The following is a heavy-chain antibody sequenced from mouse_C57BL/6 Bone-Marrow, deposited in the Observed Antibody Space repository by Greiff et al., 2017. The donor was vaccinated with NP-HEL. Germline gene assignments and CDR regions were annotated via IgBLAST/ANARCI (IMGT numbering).Heavy chain of an antibody. CDR2: IDPETGGT. CDR1: GYTFTDYE. J-gene: IGHJ3*01. V-gene: IGHV1-15*01. D-gene: IGHD1-1*01. Sequence: QVQLQQSGAELVRPGASVTLSCKASGYTFTDYEMHWVKQTPVHGLEWIGAIDPETGGTAYIQKFKGKAILTADKSSSTAYMELRSLTSEDSAVYYCTSPYYDGSSAWFAYWGQGTLVTVSA. CDR3: TSPYYDGSSAWFAY.